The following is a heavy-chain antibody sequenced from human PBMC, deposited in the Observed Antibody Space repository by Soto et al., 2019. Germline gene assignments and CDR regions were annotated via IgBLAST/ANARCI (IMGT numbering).Heavy chain of an antibody. CDR3: SRGNYYDSSGYYPHDY. D-gene: IGHD3-22*01. Sequence: VQLVESGGGVVQPGRSLRLSCAASEFTLRSYGIHWVRQAPGKGLEWVAVISYDGSNTYYADSVKGRFTISRDNSKNTLYLQMNSLRAEDTAVYYCSRGNYYDSSGYYPHDYWGQGTLVTVSS. CDR2: ISYDGSNT. V-gene: IGHV3-30*03. J-gene: IGHJ4*02. CDR1: EFTLRSYG.